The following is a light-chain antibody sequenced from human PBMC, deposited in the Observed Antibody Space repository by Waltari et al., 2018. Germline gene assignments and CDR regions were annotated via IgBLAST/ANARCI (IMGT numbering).Light chain of an antibody. J-gene: IGKJ1*01. CDR2: AES. CDR3: LQDYNYPWT. Sequence: AIQMTQSPSSLSASVGDRVTITCRASQGIRNDLGWYQQKPGKAPKLLVYAESSVQRGVPSRFSGSGSGTEFTLTISSLQPEDSATYYCLQDYNYPWTFGQGTSVEIK. V-gene: IGKV1-6*01. CDR1: QGIRND.